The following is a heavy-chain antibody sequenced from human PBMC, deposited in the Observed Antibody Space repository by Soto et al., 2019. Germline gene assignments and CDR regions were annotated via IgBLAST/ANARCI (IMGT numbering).Heavy chain of an antibody. CDR1: GYTFTSYG. CDR3: ARDLALASSINAFDI. J-gene: IGHJ3*02. V-gene: IGHV1-18*01. D-gene: IGHD3-3*02. CDR2: ISAYNGNT. Sequence: ASVKVSCKASGYTFTSYGISWVRQAPGQGLEWMGWISAYNGNTNYAQKLQGRVTMTTDTSTSTAYMELRSLRSDDTAVYYCARDLALASSINAFDIWGQGTMVTVSS.